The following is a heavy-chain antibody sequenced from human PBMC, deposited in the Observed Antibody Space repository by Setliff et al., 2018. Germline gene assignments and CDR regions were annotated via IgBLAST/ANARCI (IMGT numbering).Heavy chain of an antibody. Sequence: PSETLSLTCTVSGGSISSSSYYWGWIRQPPGKGLEWIGSIYYSGSTYYNPSLKSRVTISVDTSKNQFSLKLSSVTAADTAVYYCARLYGGYCSSTSCFYFDYWGQGTLVTVSS. CDR1: GGSISSSSYY. V-gene: IGHV4-39*01. D-gene: IGHD2-2*01. CDR2: IYYSGST. J-gene: IGHJ4*02. CDR3: ARLYGGYCSSTSCFYFDY.